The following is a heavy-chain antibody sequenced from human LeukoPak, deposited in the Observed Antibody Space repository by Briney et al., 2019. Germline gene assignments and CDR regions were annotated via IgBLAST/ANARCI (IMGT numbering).Heavy chain of an antibody. CDR3: AKDRGGYYDSSGYYLSDAFDT. V-gene: IGHV1-58*02. Sequence: ASVKVSCKASGFTLTSSAMQWVRQARGQRLEWIRWIVVGSGKTNYSQKFQERVTITRDMSTSTAYMELRSLISEDTAVYYCAKDRGGYYDSSGYYLSDAFDTWGQGTMVTVSS. J-gene: IGHJ3*02. CDR1: GFTLTSSA. CDR2: IVVGSGKT. D-gene: IGHD3-22*01.